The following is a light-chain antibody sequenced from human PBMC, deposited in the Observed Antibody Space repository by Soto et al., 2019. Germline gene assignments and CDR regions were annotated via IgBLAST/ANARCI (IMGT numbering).Light chain of an antibody. CDR2: EVN. CDR1: SSDVGAYNF. CDR3: SSFTRSSTYV. Sequence: QSVLTQPASVSGSPGQSITISCTGTSSDVGAYNFVSWYQQYPGKAPKAMIYEVNNRPSGVSNRFSGSKSGNAASLTISGLQAEDEADYYCSSFTRSSTYVYGSGTKVTVL. V-gene: IGLV2-14*01. J-gene: IGLJ1*01.